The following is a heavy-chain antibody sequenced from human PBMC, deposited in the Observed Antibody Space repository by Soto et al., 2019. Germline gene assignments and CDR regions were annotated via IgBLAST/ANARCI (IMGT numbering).Heavy chain of an antibody. D-gene: IGHD2-8*01. J-gene: IGHJ4*02. CDR2: IYYSGST. V-gene: IGHV4-59*01. Sequence: SETLSLTCTVSGGSISSYYWSWIRQPPGKGLEWIGYIYYSGSTNYNPSLKSRVTISVDTSKNQFPLKLSSVTAADTAVYYCARASYCTNGVCWYYFDYWGQGTLVTVSS. CDR1: GGSISSYY. CDR3: ARASYCTNGVCWYYFDY.